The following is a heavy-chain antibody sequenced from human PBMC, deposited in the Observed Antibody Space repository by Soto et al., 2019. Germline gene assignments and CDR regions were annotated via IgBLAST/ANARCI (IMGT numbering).Heavy chain of an antibody. D-gene: IGHD3-22*01. V-gene: IGHV3-21*01. CDR2: ISSSSSYI. CDR3: ARDGSYYDSSPGYFQH. Sequence: PGGSLRLSCAASGFTFSSYSMNWGRQAPGKGLEWVSSISSSSSYIYYADSGKGRFTISRDNAKNSLYLQMNSLRAEDTAVYYCARDGSYYDSSPGYFQHWGQGTLVTV. CDR1: GFTFSSYS. J-gene: IGHJ1*01.